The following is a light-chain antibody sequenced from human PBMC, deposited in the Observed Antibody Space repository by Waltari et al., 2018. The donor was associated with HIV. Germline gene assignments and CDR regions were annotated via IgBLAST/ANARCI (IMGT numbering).Light chain of an antibody. CDR2: GAS. CDR3: QQYGSSPLT. V-gene: IGKV3-20*01. J-gene: IGKJ4*01. Sequence: IVLTQSPGTLSLSPGERVTLSCRASQSVSSSYLAWYQQKPGQTPRLLIYGASSRATGIPDRFSGSGSGTDFTLAISRLEPEDFAVYYCQQYGSSPLTFGGGTKVVI. CDR1: QSVSSSY.